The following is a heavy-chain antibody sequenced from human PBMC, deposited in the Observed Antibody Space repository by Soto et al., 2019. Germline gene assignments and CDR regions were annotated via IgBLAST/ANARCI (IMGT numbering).Heavy chain of an antibody. CDR3: ARDRLANWFDP. D-gene: IGHD3-9*01. V-gene: IGHV4-59*01. CDR1: GGSISSYY. Sequence: SETLSLTCTVSGGSISSYYWNWIRQPPGKGLEWIGYIYYSGSTKYNPSLKSRVTISVDTSKNQFSLKLSSVTAADTAVYYCARDRLANWFDPWGQGTLVTVSS. J-gene: IGHJ5*02. CDR2: IYYSGST.